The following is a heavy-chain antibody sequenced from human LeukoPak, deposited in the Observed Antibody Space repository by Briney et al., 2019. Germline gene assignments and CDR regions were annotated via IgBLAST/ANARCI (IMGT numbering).Heavy chain of an antibody. Sequence: PRTSLRLSCAASGFTFTSYGMHWVRQAPGKGLEWVALITYDGYYKYYSDSVKGRFTISSDTPKNTMCLQMNRLRAEDTAVYYCAKDVSPYYYDSSGYPGGNYWGQGTLVTVSS. CDR1: GFTFTSYG. J-gene: IGHJ4*02. CDR2: ITYDGYYK. V-gene: IGHV3-30*18. D-gene: IGHD3-22*01. CDR3: AKDVSPYYYDSSGYPGGNY.